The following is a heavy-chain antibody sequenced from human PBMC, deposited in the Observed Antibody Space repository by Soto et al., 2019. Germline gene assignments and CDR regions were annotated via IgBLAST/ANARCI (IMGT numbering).Heavy chain of an antibody. CDR1: GYTLTELS. Sequence: ASVKVSCKVSGYTLTELSMHWVRQAPGKGLEWMGGFDPEDGETIYAQKFQGRVTMTEDTSTDTAYMELSSLRSEDTAVYYCATDLGIAVAGAFVYWGQGTLVTVSS. CDR2: FDPEDGET. J-gene: IGHJ4*02. V-gene: IGHV1-24*01. D-gene: IGHD6-19*01. CDR3: ATDLGIAVAGAFVY.